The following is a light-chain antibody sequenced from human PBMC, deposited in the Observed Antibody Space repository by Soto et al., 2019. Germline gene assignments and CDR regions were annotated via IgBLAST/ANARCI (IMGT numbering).Light chain of an antibody. V-gene: IGLV1-51*02. CDR3: GTWDSSLSAGFV. CDR1: SSNIGNNY. CDR2: ENN. J-gene: IGLJ1*01. Sequence: QSVLTQPPSVSAAPGQKVTISCSGSSSNIGNNYVSWYQQLPGTAPKLLIYENNKRPSGIPDRFSGSKSGTSATLGITGLQTGDEADYHCGTWDSSLSAGFVFGTGTKVTVL.